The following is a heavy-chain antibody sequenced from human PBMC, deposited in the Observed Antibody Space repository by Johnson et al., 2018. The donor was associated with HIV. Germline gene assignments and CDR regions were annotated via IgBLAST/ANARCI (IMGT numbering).Heavy chain of an antibody. CDR1: GFTFSSYA. CDR2: ISGSGGST. CDR3: ARVREWEGGEVGDAFDI. D-gene: IGHD1-26*01. J-gene: IGHJ3*02. Sequence: EVQLVESGGGLVQPGGSLRLSCAASGFTFSSYAMSWVRQAPGKGLEWVSAISGSGGSTYYADSVKGRFTISRDNSKNTLYLQMNSLRAEDTAVYYCARVREWEGGEVGDAFDIWGQGTMVTVSS. V-gene: IGHV3-23*04.